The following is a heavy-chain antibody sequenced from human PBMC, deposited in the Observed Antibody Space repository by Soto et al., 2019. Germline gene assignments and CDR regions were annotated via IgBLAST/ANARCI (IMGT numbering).Heavy chain of an antibody. J-gene: IGHJ6*02. CDR3: AREAPMDV. Sequence: GGSLRLSCAASGFTVSSKYMSWVRQAPGKGLEWISVIWSAGLIYYADSVRGRFTISRDISKNILYLEMTSLRADDTAVYYCAREAPMDVWGQGTTVTVFS. CDR1: GFTVSSKY. CDR2: IWSAGLI. V-gene: IGHV3-53*01.